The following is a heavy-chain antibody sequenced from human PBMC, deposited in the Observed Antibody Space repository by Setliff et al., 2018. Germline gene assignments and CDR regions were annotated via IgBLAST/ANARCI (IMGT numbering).Heavy chain of an antibody. Sequence: PSETLSLTCAAYGGTFSDYYWTWIRQPPGKGLEWVGEINHRGSTTYNPSLKSRVTISVDTSKDQFSLKVISMTAADTAVYYCARGRNIESRLLDSWGQGTLVTVSS. CDR2: INHRGST. D-gene: IGHD6-6*01. CDR1: GGTFSDYY. CDR3: ARGRNIESRLLDS. V-gene: IGHV4-34*01. J-gene: IGHJ4*02.